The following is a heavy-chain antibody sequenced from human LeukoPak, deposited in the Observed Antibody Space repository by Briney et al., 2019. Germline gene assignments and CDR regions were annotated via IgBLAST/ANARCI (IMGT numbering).Heavy chain of an antibody. Sequence: PGGSLRLSCAASGFTFSNAWLSWVRQAPGKGLEWVGRIKSKTDGGTTDYAAPVKGRFTISRDDSKNTLYLQMNSLKTEDTAVYYCTTVLRFLESRFDPWGQGTLVTVSS. J-gene: IGHJ5*02. D-gene: IGHD3-3*01. V-gene: IGHV3-15*01. CDR3: TTVLRFLESRFDP. CDR2: IKSKTDGGTT. CDR1: GFTFSNAW.